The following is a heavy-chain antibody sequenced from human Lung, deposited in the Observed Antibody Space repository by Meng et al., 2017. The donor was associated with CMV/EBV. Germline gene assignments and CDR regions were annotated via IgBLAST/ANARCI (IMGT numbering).Heavy chain of an antibody. V-gene: IGHV4-4*02. CDR2: IYHSGST. D-gene: IGHD6-19*01. J-gene: IGHJ4*02. CDR1: GGSISSSNW. CDR3: ASFPPPGKQWLVTDY. Sequence: GQREESGPGLVKPSGTLSLTCAGSGGSISSSNWWSWVRQPPGKGLEWIGEIYHSGSTNYNPSLKSRVTISVDKSKNQFSLKLSSVTAADTAVYYCASFPPPGKQWLVTDYWGQGTLVTVSS.